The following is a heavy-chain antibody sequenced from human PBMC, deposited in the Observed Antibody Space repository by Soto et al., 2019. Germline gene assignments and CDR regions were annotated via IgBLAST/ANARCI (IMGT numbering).Heavy chain of an antibody. D-gene: IGHD2-15*01. J-gene: IGHJ4*02. CDR1: GYTLTELS. V-gene: IGHV1-24*01. CDR2: FDPEDGET. Sequence: ASVKVSCKVSGYTLTELSMHWVRQAPGKGLEWMGGFDPEDGETIYAQKFQGRVTMTEDTSTDTAYMELSSLRSEDTAVYYCATSGGSSYGFDYWGQGTLVTVSS. CDR3: ATSGGSSYGFDY.